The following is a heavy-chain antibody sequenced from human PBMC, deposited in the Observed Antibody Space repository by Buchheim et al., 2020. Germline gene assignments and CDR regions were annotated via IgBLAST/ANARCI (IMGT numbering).Heavy chain of an antibody. V-gene: IGHV4-59*08. CDR1: GGSISSYY. CDR3: ARLSYWYFDL. Sequence: QVQLQESGPGPVKPSETLSLTCTVSGGSISSYYWSWIRQPPGKGLEWIGYIYYSGSTNYNPSLQSRVTISVDTSKNQFSLKLSSVTAADTAVYYCARLSYWYFDLWGRGTL. CDR2: IYYSGST. J-gene: IGHJ2*01.